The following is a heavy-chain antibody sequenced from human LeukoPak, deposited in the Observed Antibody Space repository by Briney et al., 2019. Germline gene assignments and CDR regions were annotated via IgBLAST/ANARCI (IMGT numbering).Heavy chain of an antibody. CDR3: WGLPTPVGALDY. Sequence: NPSKTLSLTCTVSGGSISSSSYYWGWIRQPPGKGLEWIGSIYYSGSTYYNPSLKSRVTISVDTSKNQFSLKLSSVTAADTAVYYCWGLPTPVGALDYWGQGTLVTVSS. D-gene: IGHD3-16*01. CDR1: GGSISSSSYY. V-gene: IGHV4-39*07. J-gene: IGHJ4*02. CDR2: IYYSGST.